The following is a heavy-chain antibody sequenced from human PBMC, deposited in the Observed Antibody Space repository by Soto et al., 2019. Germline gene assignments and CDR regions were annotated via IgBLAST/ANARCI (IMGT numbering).Heavy chain of an antibody. CDR2: ISYDGSNK. Sequence: GGSLRLSCVASGFTFSSYAMHWVRQAPGKGLEWVAVISYDGSNKYYADSVKGRFTISRDNSKNTLYLQMNSLRAEDTAVYYCARKSSGWADYWGQGTLVTVSS. D-gene: IGHD6-19*01. CDR1: GFTFSSYA. V-gene: IGHV3-30-3*01. J-gene: IGHJ4*02. CDR3: ARKSSGWADY.